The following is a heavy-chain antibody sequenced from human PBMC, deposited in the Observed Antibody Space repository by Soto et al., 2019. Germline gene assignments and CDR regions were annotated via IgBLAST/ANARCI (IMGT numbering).Heavy chain of an antibody. D-gene: IGHD1-7*01. CDR1: GGSINNGDYY. CDR2: ISYSGST. Sequence: SETLSLTCTVSGGSINNGDYYWSWIRQPPGKGLEWIGYISYSGSTYYNPSLNSRVTISVDTSKNQLSLKLTSVTAADTAVYYCARTTWKYVDCWFDPWGQGTQVTVSS. J-gene: IGHJ5*02. CDR3: ARTTWKYVDCWFDP. V-gene: IGHV4-30-4*01.